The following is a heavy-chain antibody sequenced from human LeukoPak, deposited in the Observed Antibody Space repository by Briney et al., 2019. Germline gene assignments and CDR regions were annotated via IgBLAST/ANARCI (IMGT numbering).Heavy chain of an antibody. CDR1: GGSISSSSYY. J-gene: IGHJ4*02. D-gene: IGHD3-22*01. V-gene: IGHV4-39*07. CDR2: IYYSGST. CDR3: ANTLAGGTYYYDSSGYYPFDY. Sequence: SSETLSLTCTVSGGSISSSSYYWGWIRQPPGKGLEWIGSIYYSGSTYYNPSLKSRVTISVDTSKNQFFLKLSSVTAADTAVYYCANTLAGGTYYYDSSGYYPFDYWGQGTLVTVSS.